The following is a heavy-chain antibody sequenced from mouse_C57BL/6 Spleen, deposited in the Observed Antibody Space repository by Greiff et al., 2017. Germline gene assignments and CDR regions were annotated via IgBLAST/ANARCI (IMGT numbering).Heavy chain of an antibody. V-gene: IGHV5-9*01. CDR1: GFTFSSYT. CDR2: ISGGGGNT. J-gene: IGHJ2*01. CDR3: ARAGRSPYYVDY. Sequence: EVQLQESGGGLVKPGGSLKLSCAASGFTFSSYTMSWVRQTPEKRLEWVATISGGGGNTYYPDSVKGRFTISRDNAKNTLYLQMSSLRSEDTALYYCARAGRSPYYVDYWGQGTTLTVSS. D-gene: IGHD1-1*01.